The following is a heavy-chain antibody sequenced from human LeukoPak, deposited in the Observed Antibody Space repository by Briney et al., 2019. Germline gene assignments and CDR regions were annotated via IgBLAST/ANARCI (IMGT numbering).Heavy chain of an antibody. CDR3: AREYHGGNPG. D-gene: IGHD4-23*01. CDR1: GFTFSSYW. CDR2: INSDGSTT. V-gene: IGHV3-74*01. J-gene: IGHJ4*02. Sequence: PGGSLRLSCAASGFTFSSYWMHWVRHAPGKGLVWVSRINSDGSTTSYADSVKGRFTISRDNAKNTLYLQMSSLRAEDTAVYYCAREYHGGNPGWGQGTLVTVSS.